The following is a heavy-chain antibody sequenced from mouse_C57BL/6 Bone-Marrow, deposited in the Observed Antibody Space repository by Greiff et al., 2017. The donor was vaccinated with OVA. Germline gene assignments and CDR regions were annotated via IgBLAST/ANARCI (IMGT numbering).Heavy chain of an antibody. CDR1: GYTFTSYW. Sequence: VQLQQSGAELVKPGASVKLSCKASGYTFTSYWMHWVKQRPGQGLEWIGMIHPNSGSTNYNEKFKSKATLTVDKSSSTAYMQLSSLTSEDSAVYYCARDVPYAMDYWGQGTSVTVSS. V-gene: IGHV1-64*01. CDR3: ARDVPYAMDY. CDR2: IHPNSGST. J-gene: IGHJ4*01.